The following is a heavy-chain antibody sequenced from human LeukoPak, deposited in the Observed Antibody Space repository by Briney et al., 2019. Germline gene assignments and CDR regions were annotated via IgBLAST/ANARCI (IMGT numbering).Heavy chain of an antibody. CDR2: IIAYNGNT. D-gene: IGHD2-2*01. CDR3: AISDSVVVPAARGYYYYYGMDV. CDR1: GYTFTSYG. V-gene: IGHV1-18*01. J-gene: IGHJ6*02. Sequence: ASVKVSCKASGYTFTSYGISWVRQAPGQGLEWMGWIIAYNGNTNYAKKGQGRVTMTTDTSTSTAYMKLRSLRSDDTAVYYCAISDSVVVPAARGYYYYYGMDVWGQGTTVTVSS.